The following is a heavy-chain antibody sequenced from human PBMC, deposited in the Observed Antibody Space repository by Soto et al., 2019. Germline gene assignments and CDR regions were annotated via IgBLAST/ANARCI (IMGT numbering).Heavy chain of an antibody. CDR2: IKGDGSST. D-gene: IGHD3-16*01. Sequence: EVQLVESGGGLVQPGGSLRLSCAPSGFSFSSYWMHWVRQAPGKGLVWVSRIKGDGSSTSQAVSMEGRFSISRDNAKNILYLEMNSLRAEDTAVYYCARGGKNSYAMDVWGQGTTVTVSS. J-gene: IGHJ6*02. V-gene: IGHV3-74*01. CDR3: ARGGKNSYAMDV. CDR1: GFSFSSYW.